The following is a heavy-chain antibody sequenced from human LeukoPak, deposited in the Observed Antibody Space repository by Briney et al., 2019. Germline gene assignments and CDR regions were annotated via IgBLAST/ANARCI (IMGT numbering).Heavy chain of an antibody. CDR2: IIPIFGTA. CDR3: ARVVGSSGWSDYYYYMDV. Sequence: SVKVSCKASGGTFSSYAISWVRQAPGQGLEWMGGIIPIFGTANYAQKFQGRVTITADKSTSTAYMELSSLRSEDTAVYYCARVVGSSGWSDYYYYMDVWGKGTTVTVSS. J-gene: IGHJ6*03. CDR1: GGTFSSYA. D-gene: IGHD6-19*01. V-gene: IGHV1-69*06.